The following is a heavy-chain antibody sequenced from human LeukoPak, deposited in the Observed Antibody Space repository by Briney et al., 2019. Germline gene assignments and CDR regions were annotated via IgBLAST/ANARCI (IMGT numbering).Heavy chain of an antibody. CDR1: GGTFSSYA. V-gene: IGHV1-69*13. CDR3: ARAGDGRLDYFDY. CDR2: IIPIFGTA. Sequence: SVKVSCKASGGTFSSYAISWVRQAPGQGLEWMGGIIPIFGTANYAQKFQGRVTITADESTSTAYMELSSLRSEDTAVYYCARAGDGRLDYFDYWGQGTLVAVSS. D-gene: IGHD3-10*01. J-gene: IGHJ4*02.